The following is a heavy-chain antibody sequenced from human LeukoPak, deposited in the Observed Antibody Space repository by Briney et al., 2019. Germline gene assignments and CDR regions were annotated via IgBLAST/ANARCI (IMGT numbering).Heavy chain of an antibody. Sequence: GGSLRLSCAASGFTFSSYSMNWVRQAPGKGLEWVSSISSSSSYIYYADSVKGQFTISRDNAKNSLYLQMNSLRAEDTAVYYCARASSGSYYMFDYWGQGTLVTVSS. CDR2: ISSSSSYI. D-gene: IGHD1-26*01. CDR1: GFTFSSYS. J-gene: IGHJ4*02. V-gene: IGHV3-21*01. CDR3: ARASSGSYYMFDY.